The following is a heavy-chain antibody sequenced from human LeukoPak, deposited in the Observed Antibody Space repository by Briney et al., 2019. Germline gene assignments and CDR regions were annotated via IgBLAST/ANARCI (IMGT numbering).Heavy chain of an antibody. CDR2: IYYSGST. D-gene: IGHD1-26*01. CDR3: ARGNELTY. J-gene: IGHJ4*02. Sequence: PSETLFLTCTVSGGSISSYYWSWIRQPPGKGLEWIGYIYYSGSTNYNPSLKSRVTISVDTSKNQFSLKLSSVTAADTAVYYCARGNELTYWGQGTLVTVSS. CDR1: GGSISSYY. V-gene: IGHV4-59*01.